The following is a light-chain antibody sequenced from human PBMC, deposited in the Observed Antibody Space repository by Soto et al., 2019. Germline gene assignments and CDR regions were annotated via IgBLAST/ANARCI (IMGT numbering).Light chain of an antibody. CDR3: QQLHGYPLT. CDR1: QGIDTC. J-gene: IGKJ5*01. Sequence: ILLTQSPSSRSASLGVRVPISSRASQGIDTCLAWYRQNPGKAPKILIYAASNFPSGVPSRFSGSGSRTHFTLTISSLPPEDVATYYCQQLHGYPLTFGQGTRLEI. V-gene: IGKV1-9*01. CDR2: AAS.